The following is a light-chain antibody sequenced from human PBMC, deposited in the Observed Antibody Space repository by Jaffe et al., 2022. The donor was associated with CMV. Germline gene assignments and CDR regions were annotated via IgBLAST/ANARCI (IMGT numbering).Light chain of an antibody. V-gene: IGKV3-11*01. J-gene: IGKJ2*01. CDR3: QQRTTWPT. Sequence: IVLTQSPATLSLSPGERATLSCRASQSVSRFLHWYQQKPGQAPRLLIYDAFKRATGIPARFSGSGSGTDFTLTITTLEPEDFAVYLCQQRTTWPTFGQGTKLEIK. CDR1: QSVSRF. CDR2: DAF.